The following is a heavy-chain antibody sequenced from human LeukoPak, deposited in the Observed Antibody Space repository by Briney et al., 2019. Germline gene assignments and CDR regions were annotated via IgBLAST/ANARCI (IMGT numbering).Heavy chain of an antibody. CDR1: GFPFDDYG. Sequence: GGSLRLSCAASGFPFDDYGMNWVRQVPGRGLEWVSGINWNGGSTGYADSVKGRFTISRDNAKNSLYLQMNSLRAEDTALYYCARDIVLIAVAVRGSFDIWGQGTMVTVSS. CDR3: ARDIVLIAVAVRGSFDI. CDR2: INWNGGST. J-gene: IGHJ3*02. D-gene: IGHD6-19*01. V-gene: IGHV3-20*04.